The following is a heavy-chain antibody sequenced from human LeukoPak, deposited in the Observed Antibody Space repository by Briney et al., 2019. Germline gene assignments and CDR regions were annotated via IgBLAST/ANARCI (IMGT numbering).Heavy chain of an antibody. D-gene: IGHD7-27*01. CDR1: GYTFTSYY. V-gene: IGHV1-46*01. CDR3: ARDRVDDGTWGNAFDI. CDR2: INPSGGST. J-gene: IGHJ3*02. Sequence: ASVKVSCKASGYTFTSYYMHWVRQAPGQGLEWMGIINPSGGSTSYAQKFQGRVTMTRDTSTSTVYMELSSLRSEDTAVHYCARDRVDDGTWGNAFDIWGQGTMVTVSS.